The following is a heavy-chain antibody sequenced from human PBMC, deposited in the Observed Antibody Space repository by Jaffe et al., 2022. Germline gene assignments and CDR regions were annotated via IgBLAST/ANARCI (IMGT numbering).Heavy chain of an antibody. D-gene: IGHD2-2*01. CDR1: GFSLSTSGVG. J-gene: IGHJ2*01. CDR3: AHSFYDCSSTSCYWYFDL. V-gene: IGHV2-5*01. CDR2: IYWNDDK. Sequence: QITLKESGPTLVKPTQTLTLTCTFSGFSLSTSGVGVGWIRQPPGKALEWLALIYWNDDKRYSPSLKSRLTITKDTSKNQVVLTMTNMDPVDTATYYCAHSFYDCSSTSCYWYFDLWGRGTLVTVSS.